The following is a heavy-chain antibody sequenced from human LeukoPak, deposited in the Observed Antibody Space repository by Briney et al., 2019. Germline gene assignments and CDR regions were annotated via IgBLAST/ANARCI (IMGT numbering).Heavy chain of an antibody. D-gene: IGHD3-22*01. J-gene: IGHJ4*02. CDR2: ISSSGDST. V-gene: IGHV3-23*01. CDR3: AKDSADYYDSSGYYLPPIDY. CDR1: GFTFSSYA. Sequence: GGSLRLSCAASGFTFSSYAMSGVRQAPGKGLEWVSAISSSGDSTYYADSVKGRFTISGDNSKNTLYLQMNSLRAEDTAVYYCAKDSADYYDSSGYYLPPIDYWGQGTLVTVSS.